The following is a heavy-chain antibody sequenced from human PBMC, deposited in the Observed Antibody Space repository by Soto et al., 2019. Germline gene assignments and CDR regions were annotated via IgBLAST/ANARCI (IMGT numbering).Heavy chain of an antibody. D-gene: IGHD1-26*01. CDR2: IWYDGSNK. Sequence: PGGSLRLSCTASGFTFSSYGMHWVRQAPGKGLEWVAVIWYDGSNKYYADSVKGRFTISRDNSKNTLYLQMNSLRAEDTAVYYCARDTRPLVRYYYYYGMDVWGQGTKVTVSS. CDR1: GFTFSSYG. V-gene: IGHV3-33*01. J-gene: IGHJ6*02. CDR3: ARDTRPLVRYYYYYGMDV.